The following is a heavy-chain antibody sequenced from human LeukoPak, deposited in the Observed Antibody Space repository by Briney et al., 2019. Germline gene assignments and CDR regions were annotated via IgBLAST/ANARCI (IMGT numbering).Heavy chain of an antibody. Sequence: SETLSLTCAVYGGSFSGYYWNWIRQPPGKGLEWIGEINHSGSTNCNPSLKSRVTISVDTSKNQFSLKLSSVSAADTAVYYCARGYYGSGSFFDYWGQGTLVTVSS. J-gene: IGHJ4*02. CDR2: INHSGST. D-gene: IGHD3-10*01. CDR1: GGSFSGYY. CDR3: ARGYYGSGSFFDY. V-gene: IGHV4-34*01.